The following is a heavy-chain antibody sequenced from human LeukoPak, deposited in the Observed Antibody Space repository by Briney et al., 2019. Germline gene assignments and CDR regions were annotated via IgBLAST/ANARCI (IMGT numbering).Heavy chain of an antibody. CDR1: GYTFTSYG. Sequence: ASVKVSCKASGYTFTSYGISWVRQAPGQGREWMGWISAYNGNTNYAQKLQGRVTMTTDTSTSTAYMELRSLRSDDTAVYYCARAAGDFWSGYYDYWGQGTLVTVSS. CDR2: ISAYNGNT. D-gene: IGHD3-3*01. J-gene: IGHJ4*02. CDR3: ARAAGDFWSGYYDY. V-gene: IGHV1-18*01.